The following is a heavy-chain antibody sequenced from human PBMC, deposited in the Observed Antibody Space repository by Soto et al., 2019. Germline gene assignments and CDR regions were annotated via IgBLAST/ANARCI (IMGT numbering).Heavy chain of an antibody. V-gene: IGHV4-31*03. CDR3: GRAFPGYSYGRVYYYHYGMDV. J-gene: IGHJ6*02. D-gene: IGHD5-18*01. CDR2: IYYRGST. CDR1: VGSISSVGYY. Sequence: SETLSLTCTVSVGSISSVGYYVSWIRQHRLKGREWGGYIYYRGSTYYNPSLESRVTISVDTSKNHFSLELSSVTAADTAVYYCGRAFPGYSYGRVYYYHYGMDVWGQGTTVTVSS.